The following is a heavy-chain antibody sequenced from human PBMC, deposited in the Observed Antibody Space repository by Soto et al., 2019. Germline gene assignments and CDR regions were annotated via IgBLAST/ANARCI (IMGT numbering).Heavy chain of an antibody. Sequence: GGSLRLSCAASGFTFSSYSMNWVRQAPGKGLEWVSSISSSSSYIYYADSVKGRLTISRDNAKNSLYLQMNRLRAEDTAVYYWAREGGSTSLYYYNGMDVWGQGTTVTVSS. CDR3: AREGGSTSLYYYNGMDV. J-gene: IGHJ6*02. D-gene: IGHD2-2*01. CDR1: GFTFSSYS. CDR2: ISSSSSYI. V-gene: IGHV3-21*01.